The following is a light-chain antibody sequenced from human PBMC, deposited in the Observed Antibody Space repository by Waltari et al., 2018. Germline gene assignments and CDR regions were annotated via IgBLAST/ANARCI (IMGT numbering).Light chain of an antibody. J-gene: IGLJ3*02. CDR1: NIGTKS. CDR2: YDS. Sequence: SYVLSQPPSVSVAPGETARITCEENNIGTKSVHWYKQRPGQAPELVLYYDSDRPSGIPERFSGFNAGDTAILTSSRVEAGDEADYYCQVWDSSSDHRVFGGGTKVTVL. V-gene: IGLV3-21*04. CDR3: QVWDSSSDHRV.